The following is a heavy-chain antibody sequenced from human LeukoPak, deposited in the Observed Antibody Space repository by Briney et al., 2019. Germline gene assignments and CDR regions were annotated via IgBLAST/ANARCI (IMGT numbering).Heavy chain of an antibody. Sequence: SETLSLTCAVYGGSFSGYYWSWIRQPPGKGLEWIGEINHSGSTNYNPSLKSRVTISVDTSKNQFSLKLSSVTAADTAVYYCARENYYGSGSYYNLDYWGQGTLVTVSS. J-gene: IGHJ4*02. CDR1: GGSFSGYY. CDR2: INHSGST. CDR3: ARENYYGSGSYYNLDY. V-gene: IGHV4-34*01. D-gene: IGHD3-10*01.